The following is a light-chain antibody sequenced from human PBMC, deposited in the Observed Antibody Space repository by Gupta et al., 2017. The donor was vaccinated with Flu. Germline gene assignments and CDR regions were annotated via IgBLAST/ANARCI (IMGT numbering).Light chain of an antibody. J-gene: IGLJ2*01. CDR1: SSNIGINY. CDR2: DNN. CDR3: GTWDNSLSAVV. V-gene: IGLV1-51*01. Sequence: QSVLTQPPSVSAAPGQKVTFSCSGSSSNIGINYVSWYQQLPGTAPKLLIYDNNQRPSGTPDRFSGSKSGTSATLGITGLQTGDEADYYCGTWDNSLSAVVFGGGTKLAAL.